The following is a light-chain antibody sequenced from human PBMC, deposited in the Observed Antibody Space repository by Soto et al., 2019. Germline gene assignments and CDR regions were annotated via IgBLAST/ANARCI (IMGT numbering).Light chain of an antibody. Sequence: IVLTQSPSTLSSFPGDRVTLSYWASQYINTRLAWYQHRPGQAPRLLIYHTSIRAAGIPARFSASGSGTDFTLTISDLQPEDFALYYCQQHQSWPRTFGQGTKVDI. CDR3: QQHQSWPRT. CDR2: HTS. J-gene: IGKJ1*01. V-gene: IGKV3-11*01. CDR1: QYINTR.